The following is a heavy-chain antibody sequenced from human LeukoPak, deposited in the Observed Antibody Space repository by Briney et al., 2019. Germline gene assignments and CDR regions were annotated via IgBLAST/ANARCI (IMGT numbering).Heavy chain of an antibody. V-gene: IGHV3-23*01. J-gene: IGHJ4*02. CDR3: VSSSSYY. Sequence: PGGSLRLSCAASGFTFSSDAMSWVRQAPGKGLEWVSAISGSGAGTHHADSVKGRFTISRDSSKNTLCLQMNSLRAEDTAVYYCVSSSSYYWGQGTLVTVSS. D-gene: IGHD6-6*01. CDR2: ISGSGAGT. CDR1: GFTFSSDA.